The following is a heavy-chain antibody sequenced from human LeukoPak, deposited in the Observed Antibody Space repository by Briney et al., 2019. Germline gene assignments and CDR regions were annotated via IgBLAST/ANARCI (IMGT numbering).Heavy chain of an antibody. CDR3: TRDYYGSGSYAFDI. V-gene: IGHV1-69*05. CDR2: IIPIFGTA. CDR1: GGTFSSYA. Sequence: SVKVSCKASGGTFSSYAISWVRQAPGQGLEWMGGIIPIFGTANYAQKFQGRVTITTDESTSTAYMELSSLRSEDTAVYYCTRDYYGSGSYAFDIWGQGTMVTVSS. J-gene: IGHJ3*02. D-gene: IGHD3-10*01.